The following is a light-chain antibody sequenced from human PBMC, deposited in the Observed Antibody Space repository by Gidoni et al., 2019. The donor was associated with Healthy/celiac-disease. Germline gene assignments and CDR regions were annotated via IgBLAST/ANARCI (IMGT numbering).Light chain of an antibody. CDR2: GSS. CDR1: QSVSSN. CDR3: QQYNNWPWT. Sequence: EIVMTQSPATLSVSPGERATLSCRASQSVSSNLAGYQQKPVQAPRLLIYGSSTRATGIPARFSGSGSGTECTLTISSLQAEDFAVYYCQQYNNWPWTFGQGTKVEIK. V-gene: IGKV3-15*01. J-gene: IGKJ1*01.